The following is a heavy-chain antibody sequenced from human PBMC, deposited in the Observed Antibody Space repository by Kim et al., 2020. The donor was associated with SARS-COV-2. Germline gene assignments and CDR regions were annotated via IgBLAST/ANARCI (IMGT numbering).Heavy chain of an antibody. CDR3: ARYLWWDYYYYYGMDV. V-gene: IGHV4-59*01. Sequence: SQTLSLTCTVSGGSISSYYWSWIRQPPGKGLEWIGYIYYSGSTNYNPSLKSRVTISVDTSKNQFSLKLSSVTAADTAVYYCARYLWWDYYYYYGMDVWGQGTTVTVSS. CDR1: GGSISSYY. J-gene: IGHJ6*02. CDR2: IYYSGST. D-gene: IGHD2-21*01.